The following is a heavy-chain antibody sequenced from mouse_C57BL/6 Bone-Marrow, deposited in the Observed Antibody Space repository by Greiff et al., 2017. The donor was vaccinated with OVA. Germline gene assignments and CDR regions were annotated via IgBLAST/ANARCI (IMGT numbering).Heavy chain of an antibody. V-gene: IGHV10-3*01. CDR1: GFTFNTYA. Sequence: EAGGGLVQPKGSLKLSCAASGFTFNTYAMHWVRQAPGKGLEWVARIRSKSSNYATYCDESVKDRFTISRDDSQSMLDLQMNNLKTEDTAMYYCAGSSYGRDNYAMDYWGQGTSVTVSS. J-gene: IGHJ4*01. CDR2: IRSKSSNYAT. D-gene: IGHD1-1*01. CDR3: AGSSYGRDNYAMDY.